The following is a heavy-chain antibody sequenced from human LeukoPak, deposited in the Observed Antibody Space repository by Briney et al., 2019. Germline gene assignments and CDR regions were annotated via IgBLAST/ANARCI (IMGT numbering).Heavy chain of an antibody. Sequence: PSETLSLTCTVSGGSISSYYWSWIRQPPGKGLEWIGYIYYSGSTNNNPSLKSRVTISVDTSKNQFSLKLSSVTAADTAVYYCARDFDYWGQGTLVTVSS. CDR2: IYYSGST. V-gene: IGHV4-59*12. J-gene: IGHJ4*02. CDR3: ARDFDY. CDR1: GGSISSYY.